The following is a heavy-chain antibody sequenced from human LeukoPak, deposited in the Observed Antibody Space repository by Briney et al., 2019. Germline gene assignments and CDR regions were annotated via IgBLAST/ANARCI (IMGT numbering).Heavy chain of an antibody. J-gene: IGHJ4*02. CDR2: IYYSGST. CDR3: ARVNIVVVPAAGSDWYYFDY. V-gene: IGHV4-59*12. Sequence: SETLSLTCTVSGGSISSYYWSWIRQPPGKGLEWIGYIYYSGSTYYNPSLKSRVTISVDTSKNQFSLKLSSVTAADTAVYYCARVNIVVVPAAGSDWYYFDYWGQGTLVTVSS. D-gene: IGHD2-2*01. CDR1: GGSISSYY.